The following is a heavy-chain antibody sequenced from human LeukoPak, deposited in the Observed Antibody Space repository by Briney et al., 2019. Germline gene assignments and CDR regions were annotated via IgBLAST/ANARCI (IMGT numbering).Heavy chain of an antibody. V-gene: IGHV1-69*04. CDR3: ASSSIAAARGAFDI. CDR2: IIPILGIA. CDR1: GGTFSSYA. Sequence: SVKVSCKASGGTFSSYAISWVRQAPGQGLEWMGRIIPILGIANYAQKFQGRVTITADESTSTAYMELSSLRSEDTAVYYCASSSIAAARGAFDIWGQGTMVTVSS. J-gene: IGHJ3*02. D-gene: IGHD6-13*01.